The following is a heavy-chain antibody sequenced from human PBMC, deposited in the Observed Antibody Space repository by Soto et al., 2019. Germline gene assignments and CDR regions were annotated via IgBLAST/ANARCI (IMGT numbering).Heavy chain of an antibody. CDR2: IYYSGST. V-gene: IGHV4-30-4*08. Sequence: VQLQESGPGLVKPSQTLSLTCTVSGGSINNGAHYWNWIRQLPGKGLEYIGYIYYSGSTYYNPSLKSRVAISIDTSKNQFSLTLTSVTAADTAVYFCARDTAVGGDRSAWYFDLWGRGTLVAVSS. D-gene: IGHD2-21*02. CDR3: ARDTAVGGDRSAWYFDL. J-gene: IGHJ2*01. CDR1: GGSINNGAHY.